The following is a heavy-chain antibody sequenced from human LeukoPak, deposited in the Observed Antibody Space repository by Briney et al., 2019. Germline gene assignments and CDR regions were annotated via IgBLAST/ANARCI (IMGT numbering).Heavy chain of an antibody. CDR2: INQDGRQR. D-gene: IGHD3-16*01. CDR1: GFTFSSYG. J-gene: IGHJ4*02. Sequence: GGSLRLSCAASGFTFSSYGMHWVRQAPGKGLEWVANINQDGRQRYYVDSVKGRFTISRDNAKSSFYLQMDSLRADDTAVYYCARGRFIPDTTTYYFDYWGQGTLVTVSS. CDR3: ARGRFIPDTTTYYFDY. V-gene: IGHV3-7*03.